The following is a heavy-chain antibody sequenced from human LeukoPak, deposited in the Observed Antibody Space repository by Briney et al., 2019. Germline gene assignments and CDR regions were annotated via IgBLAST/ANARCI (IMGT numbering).Heavy chain of an antibody. D-gene: IGHD7-27*01. CDR2: ITTGGPNT. Sequence: PGGSLRLSCTASGFTFSSYTMSWVRQAPGKGLKRVSTITTGGPNTYYADSVKGRFTVSRDDSKNTLYLQMNSLRAEDTAVYYCAKDGGLWVSAHWGDSWGRGTLVTVSS. V-gene: IGHV3-23*01. CDR1: GFTFSSYT. CDR3: AKDGGLWVSAHWGDS. J-gene: IGHJ4*02.